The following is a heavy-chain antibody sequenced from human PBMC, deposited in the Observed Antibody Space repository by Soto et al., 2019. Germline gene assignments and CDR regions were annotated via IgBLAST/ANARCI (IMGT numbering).Heavy chain of an antibody. CDR3: ARARWCTSCYFDY. D-gene: IGHD2-2*01. CDR1: GFTFSSYA. J-gene: IGHJ4*02. Sequence: GGSLRLSCAASGFTFSSYAMHWVRQAPGKGLEWVAVISYDGSNKYYADSVKGRFTISRDNSKNTLYLQMNSLRAEDTAVYYCARARWCTSCYFDYWGQGTLVTVSS. CDR2: ISYDGSNK. V-gene: IGHV3-30-3*01.